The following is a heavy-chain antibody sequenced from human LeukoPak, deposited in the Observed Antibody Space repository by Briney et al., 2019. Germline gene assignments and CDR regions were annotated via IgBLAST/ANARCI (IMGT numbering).Heavy chain of an antibody. J-gene: IGHJ5*02. CDR2: ISYDGSNK. V-gene: IGHV3-30*03. Sequence: PGGSLRLSCAASGFTFSSYGMHWVRQAPGKGLEWVAVISYDGSNKYYADSVKGRFTISRDNSKNTLYLQMNSLRSEDTAVYYCARVGYSSSWKLNNWFDPWGQGTLVTVSS. CDR1: GFTFSSYG. CDR3: ARVGYSSSWKLNNWFDP. D-gene: IGHD6-13*01.